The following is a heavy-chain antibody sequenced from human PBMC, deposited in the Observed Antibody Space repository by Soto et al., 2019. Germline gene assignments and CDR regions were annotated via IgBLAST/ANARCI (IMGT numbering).Heavy chain of an antibody. CDR2: IIPIFGTA. Sequence: SGKVSCKATGGTFSSYAISWVRQAPGQWLEWMVGIIPIFGTANYAQKFQGRVTITADESTSTAYMDLSSLRSEDTAVYYCARARHGYCSGGSCDRFDYWVQGTLVTVSS. CDR3: ARARHGYCSGGSCDRFDY. CDR1: GGTFSSYA. D-gene: IGHD2-15*01. J-gene: IGHJ4*02. V-gene: IGHV1-69*13.